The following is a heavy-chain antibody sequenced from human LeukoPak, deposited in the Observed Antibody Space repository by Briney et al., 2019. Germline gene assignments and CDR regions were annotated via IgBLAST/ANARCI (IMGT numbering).Heavy chain of an antibody. Sequence: GGSLRLSCGASGFTFSRYVMSWVRQVPGKGLEWVSSISVTGGNTYYTDSVKGRFTISRDNSKNTLFLQLNSLRGEDTAVYYCAREDSGYDFGYWGQGTLVTVSS. CDR1: GFTFSRYV. CDR3: AREDSGYDFGY. J-gene: IGHJ4*02. V-gene: IGHV3-23*01. CDR2: ISVTGGNT. D-gene: IGHD5-12*01.